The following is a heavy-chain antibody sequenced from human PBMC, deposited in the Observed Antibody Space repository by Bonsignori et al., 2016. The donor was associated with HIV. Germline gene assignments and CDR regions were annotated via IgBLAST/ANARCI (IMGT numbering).Heavy chain of an antibody. CDR2: IRSEAYAGTT. CDR3: PLHDYRGNRVSVWAFDA. Sequence: WIRQPPGKGLEWVGFIRSEAYAGTTEYAASVKGRFTISRDDSNGIVYLQMDSLKIEDTAVYYCPLHDYRGNRVSVWAFDAWGQGTMVTVSS. J-gene: IGHJ3*01. D-gene: IGHD4-23*01. V-gene: IGHV3-49*02.